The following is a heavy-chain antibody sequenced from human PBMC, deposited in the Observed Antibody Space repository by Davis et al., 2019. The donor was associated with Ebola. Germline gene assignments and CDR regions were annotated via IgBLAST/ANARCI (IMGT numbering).Heavy chain of an antibody. Sequence: MPSDTLSPTCAVSGGSISSSNWWSWVRPPPGKGLEWIGEINHSGSTNYNPSLKSRVTISVDTSKNQFSLKLSSVTAADTAVYYCARGAATILYYYCGMDVWGQGTTVTVSS. D-gene: IGHD3-9*01. CDR2: INHSGST. CDR1: GGSISSSNW. V-gene: IGHV4-4*02. CDR3: ARGAATILYYYCGMDV. J-gene: IGHJ6*02.